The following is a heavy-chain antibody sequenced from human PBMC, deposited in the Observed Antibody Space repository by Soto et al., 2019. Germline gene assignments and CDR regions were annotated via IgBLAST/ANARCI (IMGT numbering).Heavy chain of an antibody. Sequence: ASVKVSCKASGGTFSSYAISWVRQAPGQGLEWMGGIIPIFGTANYAQKFQGRVTITADESTSTAYMELSSLRSEDTAVYYCARDLGIAVADTGYFDYWGQGTLVTVSS. V-gene: IGHV1-69*13. CDR2: IIPIFGTA. CDR1: GGTFSSYA. J-gene: IGHJ4*02. CDR3: ARDLGIAVADTGYFDY. D-gene: IGHD6-19*01.